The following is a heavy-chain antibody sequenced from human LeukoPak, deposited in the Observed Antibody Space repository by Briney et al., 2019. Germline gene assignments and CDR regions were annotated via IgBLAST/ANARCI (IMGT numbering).Heavy chain of an antibody. CDR2: IYPGDSDT. CDR3: ARWNDILTGYLTD. Sequence: GESLKISCKGSGYSFTSYWIGWVRQMPGKGLEWMGIIYPGDSDTRYNPSFQGQVTISADKSISTAYLQWSSLKASDTAMYYCARWNDILTGYLTDWGQGTLVTVSS. D-gene: IGHD3-9*01. CDR1: GYSFTSYW. J-gene: IGHJ4*02. V-gene: IGHV5-51*01.